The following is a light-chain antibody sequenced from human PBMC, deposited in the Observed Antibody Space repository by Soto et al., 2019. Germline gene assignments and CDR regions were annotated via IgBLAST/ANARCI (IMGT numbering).Light chain of an antibody. J-gene: IGKJ1*01. CDR3: MQALQTPWT. Sequence: DIVMTQSPLSLPVTPGEPASISCRSSQSLLHSNGYNYLDWYLQKPGQSPQLLIYLGSNRASGVHDRFSGSGSGTDFTLKISRVEAEDFGIYYCMQALQTPWTFGQGTKVEIK. V-gene: IGKV2-28*01. CDR1: QSLLHSNGYNY. CDR2: LGS.